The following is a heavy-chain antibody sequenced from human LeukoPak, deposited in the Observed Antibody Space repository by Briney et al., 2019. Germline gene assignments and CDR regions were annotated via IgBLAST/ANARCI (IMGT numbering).Heavy chain of an antibody. V-gene: IGHV3-7*01. D-gene: IGHD1-1*01. CDR3: ASVTNLDV. Sequence: GGSLRLSCAASGFTFSSYWMSWVRQAPGKGLEWVANIKQDGSEKYYVDSVRGRFTISRDNPQKSLYLQMNSLRAEDTAVYYCASVTNLDVWGQGTTVIVSS. CDR1: GFTFSSYW. J-gene: IGHJ6*02. CDR2: IKQDGSEK.